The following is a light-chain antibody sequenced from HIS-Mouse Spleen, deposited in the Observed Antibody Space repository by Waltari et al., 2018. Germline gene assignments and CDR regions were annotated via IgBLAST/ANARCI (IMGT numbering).Light chain of an antibody. J-gene: IGLJ2*01. Sequence: SYELTQPPSVSVSPGQTARITCSGAALPKKYAYWYQQKSGQAPGLVIYEDSKRPSGIPERFSGSSSGTMATWTISGAQVEDEADYYCYSTDSSGNHRVFGGGTKLTVL. CDR1: ALPKKY. CDR3: YSTDSSGNHRV. CDR2: EDS. V-gene: IGLV3-10*01.